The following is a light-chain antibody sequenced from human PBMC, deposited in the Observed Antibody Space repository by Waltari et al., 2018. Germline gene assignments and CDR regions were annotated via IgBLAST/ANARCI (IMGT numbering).Light chain of an antibody. J-gene: IGLJ3*02. Sequence: SYVLTPPPSVSVAPGGTATITCGGNNLGRKSVHGYQQKPGQAPVLVIYYDTDRPSGIPERFSGSNSGNTATLTISRVEVGDEADFFCQVWDSGSDHKVFGGGTKLTVL. CDR3: QVWDSGSDHKV. V-gene: IGLV3-21*01. CDR1: NLGRKS. CDR2: YDT.